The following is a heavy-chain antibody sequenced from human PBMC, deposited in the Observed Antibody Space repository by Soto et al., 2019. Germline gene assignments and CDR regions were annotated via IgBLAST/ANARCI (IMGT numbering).Heavy chain of an antibody. CDR3: ARSASNYFDY. V-gene: IGHV3-30-3*01. J-gene: IGHJ4*02. Sequence: QVQLVASGGGVVQPGGSLRLSCAASGFTFSSYAFHCVRQAPGKGLEWVGVISYDGSNRYYADSVKGRFNISRDNSKNTLYLQMSSLRSEDTAIYSCARSASNYFDYWGQGTLVTVSS. CDR1: GFTFSSYA. CDR2: ISYDGSNR.